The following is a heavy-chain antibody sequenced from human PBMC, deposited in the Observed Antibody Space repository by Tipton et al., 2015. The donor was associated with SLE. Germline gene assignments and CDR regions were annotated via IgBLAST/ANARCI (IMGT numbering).Heavy chain of an antibody. V-gene: IGHV1-69*01. D-gene: IGHD1-26*01. CDR2: IIPIFGTA. J-gene: IGHJ3*02. CDR1: GFTFSSYG. Sequence: SCAASGFTFSSYGMHWVRQAPGQGLEWMGGIIPIFGTANYAQKFQGRVTITADESTSTAYMELSSLRSEDTAVYYCARADVGAFDIWGQGTMVTVVS. CDR3: ARADVGAFDI.